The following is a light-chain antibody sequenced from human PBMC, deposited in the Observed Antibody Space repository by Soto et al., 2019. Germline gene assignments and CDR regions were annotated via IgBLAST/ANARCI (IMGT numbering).Light chain of an antibody. Sequence: QPVLTQSPSASASLGASVKLTCTLSSGHSTYAIAWHQQQPGKGPRYLMKFSSDGRHIKGEGIPARFSGSSSGAERFLTISSLQSEDEGDYYGQTWETGIVIFGGGTKLTVL. CDR1: SGHSTYA. CDR2: FSSDGRH. CDR3: QTWETGIVI. V-gene: IGLV4-69*01. J-gene: IGLJ2*01.